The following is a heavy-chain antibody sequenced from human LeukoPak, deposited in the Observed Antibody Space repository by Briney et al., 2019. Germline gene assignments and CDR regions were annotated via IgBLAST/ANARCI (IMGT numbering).Heavy chain of an antibody. J-gene: IGHJ5*02. CDR1: GGTFSSYA. Sequence: GASVKVSCKASGGTFSSYAISWVRQAPGQGLEWMGRIIPILGIANYAQKFQGRVTITADKSTSTAYMELSSLRSEDTAVYYCARTDYSAYPSFDPWGQGALVTVSS. CDR2: IIPILGIA. V-gene: IGHV1-69*04. D-gene: IGHD4-17*01. CDR3: ARTDYSAYPSFDP.